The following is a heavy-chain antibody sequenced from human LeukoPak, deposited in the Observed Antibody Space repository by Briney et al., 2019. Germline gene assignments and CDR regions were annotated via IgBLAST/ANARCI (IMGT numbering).Heavy chain of an antibody. CDR3: ARDPPSGSYSIDY. J-gene: IGHJ4*02. CDR2: INHSGST. Sequence: SETLSLTCTFYGGSFSSYYWSWVRQPPGKGLEWIGEINHSGSTTYNPSLRSRVTISVDTSKKHFSLKLTSVTAADTAVYYCARDPPSGSYSIDYWGQGTLVTVSS. D-gene: IGHD3-10*01. CDR1: GGSFSSYY. V-gene: IGHV4-34*01.